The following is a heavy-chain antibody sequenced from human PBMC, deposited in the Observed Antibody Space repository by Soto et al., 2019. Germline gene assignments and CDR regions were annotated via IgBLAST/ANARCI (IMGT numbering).Heavy chain of an antibody. D-gene: IGHD4-17*01. V-gene: IGHV5-51*01. Sequence: GESLKISCKGSGYTFSTSWICWVRQMPVKGLEFMGIIYPIDSDTRYSPSFQGHVTISSYNSISTSYLQLISLKASATAMYYCARNYGDYFDYWGQGTLVTVSS. CDR1: GYTFSTSW. CDR2: IYPIDSDT. CDR3: ARNYGDYFDY. J-gene: IGHJ4*02.